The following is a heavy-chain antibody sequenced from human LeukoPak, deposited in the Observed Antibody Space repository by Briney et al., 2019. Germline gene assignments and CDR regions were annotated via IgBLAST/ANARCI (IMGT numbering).Heavy chain of an antibody. Sequence: ASVKVSCKASGYTFTNYGFTWARQAPGQGLEWMGWISAYNGDTMYAQNFQGRVTLTTDTSTTTAYMELRSLSSDDTAVYYCARDLSSGSPPSWFDPWGQGTLVTVSS. CDR3: ARDLSSGSPPSWFDP. V-gene: IGHV1-18*01. CDR2: ISAYNGDT. D-gene: IGHD1-26*01. CDR1: GYTFTNYG. J-gene: IGHJ5*02.